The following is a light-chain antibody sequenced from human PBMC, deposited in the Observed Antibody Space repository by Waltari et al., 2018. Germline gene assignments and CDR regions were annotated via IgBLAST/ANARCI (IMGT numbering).Light chain of an antibody. CDR2: EGT. J-gene: IGLJ2*01. Sequence: QSALTQPASVSGSPGQSITLSCTGSSTDLASSTLVSWYQQHPAKAPKLLIYEGTERPSGISHRFSGSKSGNTASLTISTLQAEDEADYYCFSYADGRSLVFGGGTKLTVL. CDR3: FSYADGRSLV. V-gene: IGLV2-23*01. CDR1: STDLASSTL.